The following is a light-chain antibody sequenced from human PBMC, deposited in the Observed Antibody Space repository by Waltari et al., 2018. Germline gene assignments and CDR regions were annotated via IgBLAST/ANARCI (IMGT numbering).Light chain of an antibody. Sequence: QSALTQPPSVSGSPGQSLPLPCPGTSSNIGGYKHVSWYQQHPGKAPKLMIYVVSNRPSGVSNRFSGSKSGSTASLTISGLQSEDEADYYCSSYMNSSLVFGAGTKVTVL. CDR3: SSYMNSSLV. CDR2: VVS. V-gene: IGLV2-14*01. J-gene: IGLJ3*02. CDR1: SSNIGGYKH.